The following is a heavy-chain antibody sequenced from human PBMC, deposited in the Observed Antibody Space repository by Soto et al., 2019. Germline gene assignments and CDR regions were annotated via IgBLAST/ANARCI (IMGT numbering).Heavy chain of an antibody. Sequence: PGGSLRLSCAASGFTFSSYWMSWVRQAPGKGLEWVANIKQDGSEKYYVDSVKGRFTISRDNAKNSLYLQMNSLRAEDTAVYYCASDLTYYYDSSGYYPTDYWGQGTLVTVSS. J-gene: IGHJ4*02. D-gene: IGHD3-22*01. CDR2: IKQDGSEK. CDR1: GFTFSSYW. V-gene: IGHV3-7*05. CDR3: ASDLTYYYDSSGYYPTDY.